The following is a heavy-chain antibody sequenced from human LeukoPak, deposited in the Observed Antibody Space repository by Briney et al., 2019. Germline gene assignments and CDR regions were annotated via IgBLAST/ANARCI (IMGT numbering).Heavy chain of an antibody. D-gene: IGHD4-17*01. Sequence: PGGSLRLSCAASGFSVSTNYMNWVRQAPGKGLEWVSVIYSGGSTYYADSVKGRFTISRDNSKNTLYLQMNSLRAVDTAVYYCARDLTTVTETYYYYYYGMAVWGKGTTVTVSS. CDR1: GFSVSTNY. J-gene: IGHJ6*04. CDR2: IYSGGST. V-gene: IGHV3-66*02. CDR3: ARDLTTVTETYYYYYYGMAV.